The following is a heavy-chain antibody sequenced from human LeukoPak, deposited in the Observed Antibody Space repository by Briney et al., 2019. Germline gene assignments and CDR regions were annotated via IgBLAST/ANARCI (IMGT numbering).Heavy chain of an antibody. CDR3: AKARRSSSDCYLPDS. CDR1: GFTFSSYA. D-gene: IGHD2-2*01. Sequence: PGGSLRLSCAASGFTFSSYAVNWVRQAPGKGLEGVSLITASGGSTYYADSVKGRFTISRDNSKNTLYPQMNSLGTEDTAVHCCAKARRSSSDCYLPDSWGQGTLVTVSS. V-gene: IGHV3-23*01. J-gene: IGHJ5*01. CDR2: ITASGGST.